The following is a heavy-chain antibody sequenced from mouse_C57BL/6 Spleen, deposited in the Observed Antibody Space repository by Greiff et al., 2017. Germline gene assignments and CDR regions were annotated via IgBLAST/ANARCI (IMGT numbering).Heavy chain of an antibody. V-gene: IGHV1-59*01. J-gene: IGHJ2*01. D-gene: IGHD6-1*01. CDR1: GYTFTSYW. CDR2: IDPSDSYT. CDR3: ARSQPPFDY. Sequence: QVQLQQPGAELVRPGTSVKLSCKASGYTFTSYWMHWVKQRPGQGLEWIGVIDPSDSYTNYNQKFKGKATLTVDTSSSTAYMQLSSLTSEDSAVYYCARSQPPFDYWGQGTTLTVSS.